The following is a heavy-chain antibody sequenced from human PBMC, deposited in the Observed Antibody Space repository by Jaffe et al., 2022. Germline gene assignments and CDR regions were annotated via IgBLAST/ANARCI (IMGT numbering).Heavy chain of an antibody. CDR2: INPNSGGT. V-gene: IGHV1-2*06. Sequence: QVQLVQSGAEVKKPGASVKVSCKASGYTFTGYYMHWVRQAPGQGLEWMGRINPNSGGTNYAQKFQGRVTMTRDTSISTAYMELSRLRSDDTAVYYCARDNADYSSSWEAPPGDAFDIWGQGTMVTVSS. D-gene: IGHD6-13*01. CDR3: ARDNADYSSSWEAPPGDAFDI. CDR1: GYTFTGYY. J-gene: IGHJ3*02.